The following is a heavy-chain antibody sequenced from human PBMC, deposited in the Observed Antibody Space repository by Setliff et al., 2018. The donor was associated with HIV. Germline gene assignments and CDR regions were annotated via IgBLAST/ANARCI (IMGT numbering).Heavy chain of an antibody. V-gene: IGHV4-61*09. CDR1: GASISSGTYF. Sequence: LSLTCTVSGASISSGTYFWTWVRQPAGQGLEWVGHIYSIGSTKYNPSLQSRVTMSRDTSKNQFSLHLRSVTAADTAVYYCAEGVVTFGGVLNYWGQGAQVTVSS. D-gene: IGHD3-16*01. CDR2: IYSIGST. CDR3: AEGVVTFGGVLNY. J-gene: IGHJ4*02.